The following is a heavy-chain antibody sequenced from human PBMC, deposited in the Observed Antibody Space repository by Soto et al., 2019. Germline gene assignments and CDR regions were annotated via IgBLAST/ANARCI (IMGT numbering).Heavy chain of an antibody. V-gene: IGHV3-30-3*01. Sequence: ESGGGVVQPGRSLRLSCAASGFTFSSYAMHWVRQAPGKGLEWVAVISYDGSNKYYADSVKGRFTISRDNSKNTLYLQMNSLRAEGTAVYYCARDRQQWLVQGYYGMDVWGQGTTVTVSS. D-gene: IGHD6-19*01. CDR2: ISYDGSNK. J-gene: IGHJ6*02. CDR1: GFTFSSYA. CDR3: ARDRQQWLVQGYYGMDV.